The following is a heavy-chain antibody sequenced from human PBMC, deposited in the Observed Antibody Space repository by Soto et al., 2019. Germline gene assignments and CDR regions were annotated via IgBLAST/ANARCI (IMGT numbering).Heavy chain of an antibody. CDR3: ARTRIPNAFDI. CDR2: IYHSGST. Sequence: PSEPLSLTCAVSGGSISSGGYSWSWIRQPPGKGLEWIGYIYHSGSTYYNPSLKSRVTISVDRSKNQFSLKLSSVTAADTAVYYCARTRIPNAFDIWGQGTMVTVSS. D-gene: IGHD3-10*01. J-gene: IGHJ3*02. V-gene: IGHV4-30-2*01. CDR1: GGSISSGGYS.